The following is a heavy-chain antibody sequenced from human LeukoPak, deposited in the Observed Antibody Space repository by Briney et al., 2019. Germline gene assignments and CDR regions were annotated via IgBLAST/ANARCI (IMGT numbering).Heavy chain of an antibody. Sequence: SVKVSCKASGGTFSSYAISWVRQAPGQGLEWMGGIIPIFGTANYAQKFQGRVTITTDGSTSTAYMELSSLRVEDTAIYYCARDSVGDLLDYWGQGTPVTVSS. J-gene: IGHJ4*02. CDR2: IIPIFGTA. D-gene: IGHD4-17*01. CDR1: GGTFSSYA. CDR3: ARDSVGDLLDY. V-gene: IGHV1-69*05.